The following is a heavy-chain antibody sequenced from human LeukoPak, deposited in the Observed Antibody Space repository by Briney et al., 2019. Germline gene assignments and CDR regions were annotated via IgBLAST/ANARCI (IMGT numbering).Heavy chain of an antibody. V-gene: IGHV3-30*02. CDR3: ARIRIPSCYYDISGYNSHYFDY. Sequence: GGSLRLSCAASGFIFSTYGMHWVRQAPGKGLEGVAFIRYDGSSQYYADSVKGRFTISRDNARNSLYLQMDSLRAEDTAVYYCARIRIPSCYYDISGYNSHYFDYWGQGTLVTVSS. CDR1: GFIFSTYG. CDR2: IRYDGSSQ. J-gene: IGHJ4*02. D-gene: IGHD3-22*01.